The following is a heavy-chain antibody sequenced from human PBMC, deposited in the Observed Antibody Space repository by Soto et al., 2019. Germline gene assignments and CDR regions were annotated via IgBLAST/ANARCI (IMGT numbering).Heavy chain of an antibody. CDR3: AKDRNSFYDSSGYIPFDY. Sequence: GSLRLSCAASGFTFSSYGMHWVRQAPGKGLEWVAVISYDGSNKYYADSVKGRFTISRDNSKNTLYLQMNSLRAEDTAVYYCAKDRNSFYDSSGYIPFDYWGQVTLVTVSP. D-gene: IGHD3-22*01. CDR2: ISYDGSNK. CDR1: GFTFSSYG. V-gene: IGHV3-30*18. J-gene: IGHJ4*02.